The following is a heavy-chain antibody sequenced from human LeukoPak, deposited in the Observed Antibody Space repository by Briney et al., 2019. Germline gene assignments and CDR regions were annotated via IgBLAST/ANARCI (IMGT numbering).Heavy chain of an antibody. V-gene: IGHV4-59*08. CDR1: GGSISSYY. J-gene: IGHJ4*02. CDR3: ASSAAVCSSTSCYVYFDY. D-gene: IGHD2-2*01. Sequence: SETLSLTCTVSGGSISSYYWSWIRQPPGKGLEWIGYIYYSGSTNYNPSLKSRVTISVDTSKNQFSLKLSSVTAADTAVYYCASSAAVCSSTSCYVYFDYWGQGTLVTVSS. CDR2: IYYSGST.